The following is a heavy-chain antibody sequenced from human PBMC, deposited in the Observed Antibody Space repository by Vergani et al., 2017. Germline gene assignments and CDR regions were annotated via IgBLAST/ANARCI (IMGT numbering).Heavy chain of an antibody. Sequence: QVQLVESGGGVVQPGRSLRLSCAASGFTFNQYGMHWVRQAQGKGLEWVAVTWYDGNNKQYADSVKGRFTISRVNSKKKMYLQMNSLRDEDTSVYYCGGDLRLLYNRFDPWGQGTLVTVSS. CDR1: GFTFNQYG. CDR2: TWYDGNNK. J-gene: IGHJ5*02. CDR3: GGDLRLLYNRFDP. D-gene: IGHD1-14*01. V-gene: IGHV3-33*01.